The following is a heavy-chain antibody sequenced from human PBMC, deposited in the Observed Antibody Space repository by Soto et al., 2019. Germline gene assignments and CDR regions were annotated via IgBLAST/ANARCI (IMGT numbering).Heavy chain of an antibody. Sequence: AGGSLRLSCAASGFPFNNAWMNWVRQAPGKGLEWVGRVKSRDYGGTVDYAAPVKGRFIISRDDSISTMFLQMNSLQTEDTAVYYCIPYTIKVRWGFVWCKATTGSVSS. V-gene: IGHV3-15*07. D-gene: IGHD2-21*01. CDR3: IPYTIKVRWGFV. CDR1: GFPFNNAW. J-gene: IGHJ6*04. CDR2: VKSRDYGGTV.